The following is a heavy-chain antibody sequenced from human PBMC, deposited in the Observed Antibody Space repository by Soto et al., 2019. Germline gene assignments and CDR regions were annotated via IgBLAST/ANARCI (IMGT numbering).Heavy chain of an antibody. CDR3: ANEAAGTV. D-gene: IGHD6-13*01. V-gene: IGHV3-23*01. CDR2: IRGSGGST. Sequence: VESLRLSCAVSEFTFSSYAMRWVRQAPGKEQEWVSAIRGSGGSTYYEDSVKGRFNISRDNSKNKLYLQMNSLRAEDRGVYYCANEAAGTVWGEGILVSVCS. CDR1: EFTFSSYA. J-gene: IGHJ4*02.